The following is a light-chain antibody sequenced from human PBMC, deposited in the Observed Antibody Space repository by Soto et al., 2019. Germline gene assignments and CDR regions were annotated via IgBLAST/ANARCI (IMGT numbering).Light chain of an antibody. CDR3: AAWDDSLPGPWV. J-gene: IGLJ3*02. Sequence: QSVLTQPPSASGTPGQRVSISCSGGSSNIGKNHVYWFQQLPGTAPKLLIYRTTQRPSGVPDRFSASKSGTSASLAISGLRSEDEADYYCAAWDDSLPGPWVFGGGTQLTVL. V-gene: IGLV1-47*01. CDR2: RTT. CDR1: SSNIGKNH.